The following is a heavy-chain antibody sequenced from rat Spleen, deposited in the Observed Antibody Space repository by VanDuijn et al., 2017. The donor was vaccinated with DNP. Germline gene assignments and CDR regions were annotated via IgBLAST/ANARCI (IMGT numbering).Heavy chain of an antibody. V-gene: IGHV5-31*01. D-gene: IGHD1-12*01. CDR2: IVPRCDNT. CDR1: GFTFNRYW. Sequence: EVQLVESGGDLVQPGRSLKLSCVASGFTFNRYWMNWIRQAPGKGLEWVASIVPRCDNTYYLESVKGRFTISRDNAKNTLYLQMNRLRSEDTATYYCARQSAIYYYGYVPTFFDYWGQGVMVAVSS. J-gene: IGHJ2*01. CDR3: ARQSAIYYYGYVPTFFDY.